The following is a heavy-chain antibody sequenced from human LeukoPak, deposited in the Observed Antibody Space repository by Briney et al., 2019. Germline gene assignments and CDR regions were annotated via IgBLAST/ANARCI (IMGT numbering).Heavy chain of an antibody. V-gene: IGHV4-34*01. CDR2: INHSGNI. D-gene: IGHD2-8*02. CDR3: ARRTTGGDLDH. J-gene: IGHJ4*02. CDR1: GGSFTGYY. Sequence: PSETLSLTCAVYGGSFTGYYWSWIRQPPGKGLEWIGEINHSGNINYNPSLKSRVTISVVTSKNQFSLKLTSLTAADTAVYYCARRTTGGDLDHWAQGTLVTVSS.